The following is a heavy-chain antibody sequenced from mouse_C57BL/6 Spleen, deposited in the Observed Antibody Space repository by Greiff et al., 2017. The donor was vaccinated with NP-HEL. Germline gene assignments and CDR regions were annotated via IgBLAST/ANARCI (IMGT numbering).Heavy chain of an antibody. CDR2: INPSNGGT. V-gene: IGHV1-53*01. CDR3: ARGLFITTVVPYAMDY. D-gene: IGHD1-1*01. Sequence: VQLQQPGTELVKPGASVKLSCKASGYTFTSYWMHWVKQRPGQGLEWIGNINPSNGGTNYNEKFKSKATLTVDKSSSTAYMQLSSLTSEDSAVYYCARGLFITTVVPYAMDYWGQGTSVTVSS. J-gene: IGHJ4*01. CDR1: GYTFTSYW.